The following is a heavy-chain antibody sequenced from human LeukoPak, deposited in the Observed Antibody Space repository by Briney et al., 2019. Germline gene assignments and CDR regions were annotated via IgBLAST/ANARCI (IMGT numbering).Heavy chain of an antibody. Sequence: GGSLRLSCAASGFTFSSYAMSWVRQAPGKGLEWVSAISDSGSKTHYADSVKGRFTISRDNSKNTVYLQMNSLRAEDTALYYCAKDWSCDYWGQGTLVTDSS. CDR3: AKDWSCDY. D-gene: IGHD1-26*01. CDR2: ISDSGSKT. CDR1: GFTFSSYA. V-gene: IGHV3-23*01. J-gene: IGHJ4*02.